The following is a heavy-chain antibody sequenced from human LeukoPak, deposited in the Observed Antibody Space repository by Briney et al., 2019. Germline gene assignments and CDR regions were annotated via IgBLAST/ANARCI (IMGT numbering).Heavy chain of an antibody. J-gene: IGHJ4*02. CDR1: GGSMSPYH. CDR3: AKLHRRIQLWLPVTGLI. CDR2: IYYSGST. D-gene: IGHD5-18*01. V-gene: IGHV4-59*08. Sequence: SETLSLTCTVSGGSMSPYHWGWIRQPPGKGLEWTGYIYYSGSTNYNPSLKSRVTISVDTSKNQFSLKLSSVTAADTAVYYCAKLHRRIQLWLPVTGLIWGQGTLVTVSS.